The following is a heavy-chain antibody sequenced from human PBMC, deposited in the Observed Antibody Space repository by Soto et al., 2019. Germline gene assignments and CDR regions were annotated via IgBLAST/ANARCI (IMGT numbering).Heavy chain of an antibody. CDR3: AKDLANLQYDISTAYYIIGGLDV. D-gene: IGHD3-9*01. CDR2: ISGSGGST. CDR1: GFTFSSYA. Sequence: GGSLRLSCAASGFTFSSYAMSWVRQAPGKGLEWVSAISGSGGSTYYADSVKGRFTISRDNSKNTLYLQMNSLRAEDTAVYYCAKDLANLQYDISTAYYIIGGLDVWGPGTTASVSS. V-gene: IGHV3-23*01. J-gene: IGHJ6*02.